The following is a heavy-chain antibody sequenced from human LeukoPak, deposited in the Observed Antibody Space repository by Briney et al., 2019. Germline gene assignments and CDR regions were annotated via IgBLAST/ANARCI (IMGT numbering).Heavy chain of an antibody. J-gene: IGHJ4*02. CDR1: GFTFSNYS. Sequence: GGSLRLSCAASGFTFSNYSMNWVRQAPGKGLEWVSSISSSSSYIYYADSVKGRFTISRDNSKNTLYLHMNSLRAEDTALYYCAKLEPIAAAPDYWGQGTLVTVS. CDR2: ISSSSSYI. V-gene: IGHV3-21*04. D-gene: IGHD6-13*01. CDR3: AKLEPIAAAPDY.